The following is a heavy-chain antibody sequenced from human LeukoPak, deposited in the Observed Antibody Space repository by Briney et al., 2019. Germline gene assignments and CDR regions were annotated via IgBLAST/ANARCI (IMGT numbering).Heavy chain of an antibody. Sequence: SETLSLTCTVSGDSISGYYWAWIRQPAGKGLEWIGHIYAPGSSNYSPSFKSRVTMSIDMSNNQFSLRLNSVTAADTVMYYCARDLEDFDSPANDYWGQGTHVIVSP. J-gene: IGHJ4*02. D-gene: IGHD2-15*01. CDR1: GDSISGYY. CDR3: ARDLEDFDSPANDY. V-gene: IGHV4-4*07. CDR2: IYAPGSS.